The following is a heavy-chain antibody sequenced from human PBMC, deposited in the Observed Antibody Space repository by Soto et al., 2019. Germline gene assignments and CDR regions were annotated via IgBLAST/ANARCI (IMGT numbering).Heavy chain of an antibody. Sequence: QVQLVQSGGEVKKPGASVKVSCKTSGYTFTTYGISWVRQAPGQGLEWVGWISAYSGKTHYAQKFQGKVTMTTDTSTNTASRELVSLRSDDAAVYYCARDPSLGDHQYWGQGTLVPVS. CDR1: GYTFTTYG. D-gene: IGHD3-16*01. CDR2: ISAYSGKT. V-gene: IGHV1-18*01. J-gene: IGHJ4*02. CDR3: ARDPSLGDHQY.